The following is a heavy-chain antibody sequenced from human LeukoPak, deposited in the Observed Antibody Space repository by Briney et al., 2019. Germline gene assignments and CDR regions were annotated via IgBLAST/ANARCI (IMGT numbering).Heavy chain of an antibody. V-gene: IGHV3-21*01. CDR3: ARDLSFEYSSSPIDY. D-gene: IGHD6-6*01. Sequence: EGSLRLSCAASGFTFSSYSMNWVRQAPGKGLEWVSSISSSSSYIYYADSVKGRFTISRDNAKNSLYLQMNSLRAEDTAVYYCARDLSFEYSSSPIDYWGQGTLVTVSS. J-gene: IGHJ4*02. CDR2: ISSSSSYI. CDR1: GFTFSSYS.